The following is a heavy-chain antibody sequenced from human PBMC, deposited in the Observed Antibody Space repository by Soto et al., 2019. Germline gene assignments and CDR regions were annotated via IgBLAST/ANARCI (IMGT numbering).Heavy chain of an antibody. CDR3: AKNQERELPRVIDF. V-gene: IGHV5-10-1*01. J-gene: IGHJ4*02. CDR2: IDPSDSQT. Sequence: PGESLKISCKGSGYSFAGYWITWVRQKPGKGLEWMGRIDPSDSQTYYSPSFRGHVTISVTKSITTVFLQWSSLRASDTALYYCAKNQERELPRVIDFWGQGTLVTVSS. D-gene: IGHD1-7*01. CDR1: GYSFAGYW.